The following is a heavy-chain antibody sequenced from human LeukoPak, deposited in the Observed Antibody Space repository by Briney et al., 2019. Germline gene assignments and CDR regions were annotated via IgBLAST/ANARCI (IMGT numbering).Heavy chain of an antibody. D-gene: IGHD3-22*01. CDR3: ARYYHDSSGYYADYYGMDV. J-gene: IGHJ6*02. Sequence: ASVKVSCKASGYTFTNYDINWVRQATGQGLEWMGWMSPNSGNTGYAQKFQGRVTMTRNTSISTAYMELSSLRSEDTAVYYCARYYHDSSGYYADYYGMDVWGQGTTVTVSS. V-gene: IGHV1-8*01. CDR1: GYTFTNYD. CDR2: MSPNSGNT.